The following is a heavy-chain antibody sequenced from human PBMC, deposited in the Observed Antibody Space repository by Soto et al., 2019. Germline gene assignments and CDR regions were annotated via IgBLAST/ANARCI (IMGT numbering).Heavy chain of an antibody. V-gene: IGHV3-15*01. Sequence: GSLRLSCAASGFTFSNALRSWVRQAPGKGLEWVGRIKSKTDGGTTDYAAPVKGRFTISRDDSKNTLYLQMNSLKTEDTAVYYCTTDKAAYYSKLTDVWGKGTTVTVSS. CDR3: TTDKAAYYSKLTDV. CDR2: IKSKTDGGTT. J-gene: IGHJ6*04. CDR1: GFTFSNAL. D-gene: IGHD3-10*01.